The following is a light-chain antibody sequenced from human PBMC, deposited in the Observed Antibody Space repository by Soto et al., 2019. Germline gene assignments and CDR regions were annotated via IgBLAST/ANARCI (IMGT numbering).Light chain of an antibody. CDR3: QSYDSSLSGFYV. CDR1: SSNIGAGYD. J-gene: IGLJ1*01. V-gene: IGLV1-40*01. Sequence: SGVTQPPSVSGAPGQRVTISCTGSSSNIGAGYDVHWYQQLPGTAPKLLIYGNSNRPSGVPDRFSGSKSGTSASLAITGLQAEDEADYYCQSYDSSLSGFYVFGTGTKVTVL. CDR2: GNS.